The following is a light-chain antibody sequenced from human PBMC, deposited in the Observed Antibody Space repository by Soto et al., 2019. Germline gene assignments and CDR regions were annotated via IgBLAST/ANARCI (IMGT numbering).Light chain of an antibody. CDR2: GAS. CDR1: RTVSSNF. V-gene: IGKV3-20*01. CDR3: QQYVSSPET. J-gene: IGKJ1*01. Sequence: EMVLPHPPDTLSFLPGEEATLPSRPSRTVSSNFLAWYQQRPGQAPRLLIYGASTRAAGIPDRFSGSGSGTDFTLTISSLEPEDLAVYYCQQYVSSPETFGQGTKVDIK.